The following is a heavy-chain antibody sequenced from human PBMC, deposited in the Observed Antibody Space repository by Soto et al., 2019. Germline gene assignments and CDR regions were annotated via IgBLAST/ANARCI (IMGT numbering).Heavy chain of an antibody. J-gene: IGHJ5*02. CDR1: GFTFSSYA. CDR3: AKGAGVLRFLEWLSNNWFDP. V-gene: IGHV3-23*01. CDR2: ISGSGGST. Sequence: EVQLLESGGGLVQPGGSLRLSCAASGFTFSSYAMSWVRQAPGKGLEWVSAISGSGGSTYYADSVKGRFTISRDNSKNTLYLQMNSLRAEDTAVYYCAKGAGVLRFLEWLSNNWFDPWGQGTLVTVSS. D-gene: IGHD3-3*01.